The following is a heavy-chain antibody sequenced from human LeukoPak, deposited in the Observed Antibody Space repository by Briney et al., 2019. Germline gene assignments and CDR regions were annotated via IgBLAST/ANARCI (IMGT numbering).Heavy chain of an antibody. CDR2: IYNSGTT. J-gene: IGHJ4*02. D-gene: IGHD3-22*01. V-gene: IGHV4-59*11. Sequence: PSETLSLTCTVSGGPISGHYCSWIRQPPGRGLEWIGYIYNSGTTNYNPSLGSRVTISIDTSKNQISLKLSSVTAADTAVYYCAREGSDSSGYYYLHYWGQGTLVTVSS. CDR3: AREGSDSSGYYYLHY. CDR1: GGPISGHY.